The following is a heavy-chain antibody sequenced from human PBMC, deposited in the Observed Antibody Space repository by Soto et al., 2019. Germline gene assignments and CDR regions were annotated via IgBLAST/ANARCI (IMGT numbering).Heavy chain of an antibody. J-gene: IGHJ4*02. Sequence: SETLCLTCAVSGDSITSDKWWSWIRQPPGKGLQWIGEIYHSGSTKYNPSLKSRVIISVDKSKNQFSLKLTSVTAADTAVYYCARDKITGLFYYWGQGTLVTVSS. V-gene: IGHV4-4*02. CDR3: ARDKITGLFYY. CDR2: IYHSGST. CDR1: GDSITSDKW. D-gene: IGHD2-8*02.